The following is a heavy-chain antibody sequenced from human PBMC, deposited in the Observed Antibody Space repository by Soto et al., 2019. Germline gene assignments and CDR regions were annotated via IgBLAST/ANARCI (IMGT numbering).Heavy chain of an antibody. CDR2: TYYRSKWDY. CDR3: SRDDSDWFFN. J-gene: IGHJ4*02. D-gene: IGHD3-9*01. Sequence: SQTLSLTCAISGDSVSTNSATWDWIRQSPSRGLEWLGRTYYRSKWDYDYAASVKGRININPDTSNNQVSLHLDSVTPEDTAVYYCSRDDSDWFFNWGRGTLVTVSS. V-gene: IGHV6-1*01. CDR1: GDSVSTNSAT.